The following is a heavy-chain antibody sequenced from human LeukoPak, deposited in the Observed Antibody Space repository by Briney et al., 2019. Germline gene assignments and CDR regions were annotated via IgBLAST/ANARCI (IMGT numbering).Heavy chain of an antibody. D-gene: IGHD6-25*01. CDR1: GYTFTGYY. J-gene: IGHJ4*02. CDR3: ARGGSAAAEY. CDR2: INPNSGGT. Sequence: ASVKVSCKASGYTFTGYYIHWVRQAPGQGLEWMGWINPNSGGTNYAQKFQGRVTMTRDTSITTAYMELSRLTSDDTAVFYCARGGSAAAEYWGQGTLVTVPS. V-gene: IGHV1-2*02.